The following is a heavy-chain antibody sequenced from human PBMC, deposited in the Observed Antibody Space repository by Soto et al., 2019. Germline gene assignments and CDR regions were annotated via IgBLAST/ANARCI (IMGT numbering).Heavy chain of an antibody. J-gene: IGHJ3*02. CDR2: IHNSGNT. CDR1: SGSIRTSY. V-gene: IGHV4-59*01. CDR3: ARLQYTVVTPIDM. D-gene: IGHD2-21*02. Sequence: QVQLQESGPGLVKPSETLSLTCTVPSGSIRTSYWTWIRQFRGKRLEWIAHIHNSGNTNSNPSLKSRVTISMDTSKNQISLRLTSVTAADTAMYYCARLQYTVVTPIDMWGQGTMVTVSS.